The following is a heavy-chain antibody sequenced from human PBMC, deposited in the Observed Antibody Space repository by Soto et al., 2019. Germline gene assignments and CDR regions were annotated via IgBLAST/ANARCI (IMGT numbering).Heavy chain of an antibody. CDR1: GGSISSGGYY. D-gene: IGHD6-6*01. CDR2: IYYSGST. J-gene: IGHJ6*02. CDR3: ARDQDSSSLGIDV. V-gene: IGHV4-31*03. Sequence: QVQLQESGPGLVKPSQTLSLTCTVSGGSISSGGYYWSWIRQHPGKGLEWIGYIYYSGSTYYNPSLKRRFTISVDTSKNQFSLKLSSVTAADTAVYYCARDQDSSSLGIDVWGQGTTVTVSS.